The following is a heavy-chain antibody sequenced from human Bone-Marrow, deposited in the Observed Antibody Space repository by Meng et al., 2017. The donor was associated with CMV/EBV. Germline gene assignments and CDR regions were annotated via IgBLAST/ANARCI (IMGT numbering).Heavy chain of an antibody. CDR3: ARLVGVPHFDY. CDR1: GGSISSSSYY. V-gene: IGHV4-39*01. CDR2: IYYSGST. J-gene: IGHJ4*02. Sequence: SVTLSLNCTVSGGSISSSSYYWGWLRQPPGKGLEWIGSIYYSGSTYYNPSLMSRVTISVDTSKNQFSLKLSSVTAADTAVYYCARLVGVPHFDYRGQGTLVTVSS. D-gene: IGHD1-26*01.